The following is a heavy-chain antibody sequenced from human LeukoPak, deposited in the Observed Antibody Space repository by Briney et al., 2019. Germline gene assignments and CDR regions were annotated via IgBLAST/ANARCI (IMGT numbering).Heavy chain of an antibody. Sequence: GGSLRLSCAASEFTFSNYAMSWVRQAPGKGLEWVSGSTGTGYSTYYADSVKGRFTISRDNSKNTLYLQMDSLRADDTAVYYCVKGVRVGVTSAFDIWGQGTMVIVSS. CDR2: STGTGYST. J-gene: IGHJ3*02. D-gene: IGHD1-26*01. V-gene: IGHV3-23*01. CDR3: VKGVRVGVTSAFDI. CDR1: EFTFSNYA.